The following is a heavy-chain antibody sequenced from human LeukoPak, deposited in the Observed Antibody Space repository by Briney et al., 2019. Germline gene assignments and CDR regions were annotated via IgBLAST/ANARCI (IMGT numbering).Heavy chain of an antibody. D-gene: IGHD2-8*01. Sequence: SVKVSCKASGGTFSSYAISWVRQAPGQGLEWMGGIIPIFGTANYAQKFQGRVTMTRDTSTSTVYMELSSLRSEDTAVYYCARDYVDDIPMIKDYWGQGTLVTVSS. CDR2: IIPIFGTA. J-gene: IGHJ4*02. CDR3: ARDYVDDIPMIKDY. V-gene: IGHV1-69*05. CDR1: GGTFSSYA.